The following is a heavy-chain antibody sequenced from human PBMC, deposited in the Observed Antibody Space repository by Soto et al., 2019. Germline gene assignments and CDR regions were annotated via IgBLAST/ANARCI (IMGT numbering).Heavy chain of an antibody. CDR2: LYWNDDK. V-gene: IGHV2-5*01. J-gene: IGHJ4*02. D-gene: IGHD3-22*01. CDR1: RFSLSTSGAG. CDR3: AHTLHYDSSGYYSDYYDY. Sequence: SGPTLVNPTPTLTPTCTFFRFSLSTSGAGVGWIRQPPGKALEWLALLYWNDDKRYSPSMKSRLTITKDTSRNQVVLTMTNMDPVDTATYYCAHTLHYDSSGYYSDYYDYWGQGTLVTVSS.